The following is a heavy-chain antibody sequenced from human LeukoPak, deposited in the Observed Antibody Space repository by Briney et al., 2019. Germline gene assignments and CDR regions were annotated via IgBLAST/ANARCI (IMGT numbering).Heavy chain of an antibody. CDR1: GFTFSSYA. J-gene: IGHJ4*02. D-gene: IGHD4-17*01. CDR2: ISGSGDST. Sequence: GGSLRFSCAASGFTFSSYAMSWVRQAPGKGLEWLSSISGSGDSTYYADSVKGRFTISRDNSKNTLYLQMNSLRAEDTAIYYCAKRGPPVTTESFYFDYWGQGSLVPVSS. CDR3: AKRGPPVTTESFYFDY. V-gene: IGHV3-23*01.